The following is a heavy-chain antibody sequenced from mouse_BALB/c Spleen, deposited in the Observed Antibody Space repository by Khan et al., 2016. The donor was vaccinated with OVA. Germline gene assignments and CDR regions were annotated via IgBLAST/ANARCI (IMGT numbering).Heavy chain of an antibody. CDR3: ARFHDGYYYNVDY. D-gene: IGHD2-3*01. CDR2: IWAGGST. CDR1: GFALTSYG. J-gene: IGHJ4*01. V-gene: IGHV2-9*02. Sequence: LQLQESGPGLVAPSQSLSITCTVSGFALTSYGVHWVRQPPGKGLEWLGVIWAGGSTNYNSALMSRLTISKDNSKSQVFLKMNSLQTDDTAMYYCARFHDGYYYNVDYWGQGTSVTVSS.